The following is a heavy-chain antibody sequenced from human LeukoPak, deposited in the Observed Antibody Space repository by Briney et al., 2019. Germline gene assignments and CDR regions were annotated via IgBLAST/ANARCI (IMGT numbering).Heavy chain of an antibody. V-gene: IGHV4-4*07. D-gene: IGHD3-22*01. J-gene: IGHJ6*03. CDR3: ARFKFYDSTGYSPGYYMDV. CDR2: IYPAGNT. CDR1: GGAIISYY. Sequence: PSETLSLTCSVSGGAIISYYWSWIRQPVGKGPEWIGRIYPAGNTDYNPSLKTRVTMSTDLSKKQFSLRLRSVTAADTAVYYCARFKFYDSTGYSPGYYMDVWGKGTAVTVSS.